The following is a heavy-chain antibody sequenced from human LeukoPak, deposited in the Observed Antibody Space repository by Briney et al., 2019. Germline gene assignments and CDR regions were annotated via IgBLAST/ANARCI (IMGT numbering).Heavy chain of an antibody. CDR1: GYSISSGYY. CDR3: ARETTYYYYVDV. Sequence: SETLSLTCTVSGYSISSGYYWGWIRQPPGKGLEWIGSIYHSGSTYYNPSLKSRVTISVDTSKNQFSLKLSSVTAADTAVYYCARETTYYYYVDVWGKGTTVTVSS. CDR2: IYHSGST. J-gene: IGHJ6*03. V-gene: IGHV4-38-2*02. D-gene: IGHD1-14*01.